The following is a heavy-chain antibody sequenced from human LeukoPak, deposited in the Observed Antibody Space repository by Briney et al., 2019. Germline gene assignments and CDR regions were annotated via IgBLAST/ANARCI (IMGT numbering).Heavy chain of an antibody. Sequence: ASVKVSCKASGYTFTSYDINWERQATGQGLEWMGWMNPNSGNTGYAQKFQGRVTMTEDTSTDTAYMELSSLRSEDTAVYYCATTFAGPFDYWGQGTLVTVSS. D-gene: IGHD1/OR15-1a*01. V-gene: IGHV1-8*01. CDR1: GYTFTSYD. CDR3: ATTFAGPFDY. CDR2: MNPNSGNT. J-gene: IGHJ4*02.